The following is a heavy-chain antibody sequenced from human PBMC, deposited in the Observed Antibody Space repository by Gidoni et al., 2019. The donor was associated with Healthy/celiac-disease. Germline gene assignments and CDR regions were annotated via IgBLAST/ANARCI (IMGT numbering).Heavy chain of an antibody. V-gene: IGHV1-69*01. D-gene: IGHD6-13*01. CDR1: GGTFSSYS. J-gene: IGHJ5*02. CDR2: IIPIFGTA. Sequence: QVQLVQSGAEVKKPGSSVKVSCKASGGTFSSYSISWVRQAPGQGLEWMGGIIPIFGTANDAQKFQGRVTITAEESTSTAYIELSSLRSEDTAVYYCARLPSSSWYMGWVDPWGQGTLVTVSS. CDR3: ARLPSSSWYMGWVDP.